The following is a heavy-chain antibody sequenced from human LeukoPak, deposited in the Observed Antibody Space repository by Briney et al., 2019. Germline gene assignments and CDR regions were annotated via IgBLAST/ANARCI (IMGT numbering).Heavy chain of an antibody. V-gene: IGHV5-51*01. D-gene: IGHD3-10*01. CDR2: IYLGDSDT. Sequence: GESLKISCKGSGYSFTSYWIGWVRQMPGKGGEWMGIIYLGDSDTRYSPSFQGQVTISADKSISTAYLQWSSLKASDTAMYYCARQSLSYYYGSGSYRHYYYYYMDVWGKGTTVTVSS. CDR3: ARQSLSYYYGSGSYRHYYYYYMDV. CDR1: GYSFTSYW. J-gene: IGHJ6*03.